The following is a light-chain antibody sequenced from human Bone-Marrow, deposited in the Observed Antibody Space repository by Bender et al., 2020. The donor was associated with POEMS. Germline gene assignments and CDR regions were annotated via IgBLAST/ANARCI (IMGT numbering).Light chain of an antibody. J-gene: IGLJ3*02. CDR3: AVWDDSLNGWV. Sequence: QSVLTQPPSASGTPGQRVTISCSGGSSNIGAHAVNWYQHLPGTAPKLLISTTDQRPSGGPDRFSGSRSGTSASLAISGLRSEDEADYYCAVWDDSLNGWVFGGGTKLTV. CDR2: TTD. CDR1: SSNIGAHA. V-gene: IGLV1-44*01.